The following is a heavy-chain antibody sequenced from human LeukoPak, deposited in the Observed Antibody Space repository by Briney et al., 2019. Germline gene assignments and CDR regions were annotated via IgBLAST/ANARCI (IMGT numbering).Heavy chain of an antibody. CDR3: ARISYDFWSGNLATWFDP. J-gene: IGHJ5*02. CDR2: IYYSGST. V-gene: IGHV4-59*01. Sequence: SETLSLTCTVSGGSISSYYWSWIRQPPGKGLGWIGYIYYSGSTNYNPSLKSRVTISVDTSKNQFSLKLSSVTAADTAVYYCARISYDFWSGNLATWFDPWGQGTLVTVSS. CDR1: GGSISSYY. D-gene: IGHD3-3*01.